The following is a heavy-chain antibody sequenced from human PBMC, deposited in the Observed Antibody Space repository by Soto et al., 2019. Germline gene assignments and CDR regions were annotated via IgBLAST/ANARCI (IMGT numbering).Heavy chain of an antibody. D-gene: IGHD1-26*01. Sequence: SETLSLTCAVYGGSFSGYYWSWIRQPPGKGLEWIGEINHSGSTNYNPSLKSRVTISVDTSKNQFSLKLSSVTAADTAVYYCARRIRGLKVSGSFDYWGQGTLVTVSS. CDR2: INHSGST. J-gene: IGHJ4*02. CDR1: GGSFSGYY. CDR3: ARRIRGLKVSGSFDY. V-gene: IGHV4-34*01.